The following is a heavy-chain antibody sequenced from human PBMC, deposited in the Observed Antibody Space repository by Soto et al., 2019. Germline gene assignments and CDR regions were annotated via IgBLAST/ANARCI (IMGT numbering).Heavy chain of an antibody. D-gene: IGHD6-13*01. Sequence: GGSLRLSCVASGFTASRNYMSWVRQAPGKGLEWVSCIYSGGTAYYADSVKGRFTISRDNSKNTLYLQMNNLRQEDTAVYYCAGLKSSSWLGNYYYGMDVWGQGTTVTVSS. CDR1: GFTASRNY. V-gene: IGHV3-66*01. CDR2: IYSGGTA. J-gene: IGHJ6*02. CDR3: AGLKSSSWLGNYYYGMDV.